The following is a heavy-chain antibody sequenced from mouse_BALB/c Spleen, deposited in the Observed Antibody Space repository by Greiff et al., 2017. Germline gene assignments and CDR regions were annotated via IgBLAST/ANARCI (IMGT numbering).Heavy chain of an antibody. CDR1: GFNIKDYY. CDR2: IDPENGDT. D-gene: IGHD2-1*01. V-gene: IGHV14-4*02. Sequence: VQLQQSGAELVRSGASVKLSCTASGFNIKDYYMHWVKQRPEQGLEWIGWIDPENGDTEYAPKFQGKATMTADTSSNTAYLQLSSLTSEDTAVYYCNAPYGNQAWFAYWGQGTLGNVS. CDR3: NAPYGNQAWFAY. J-gene: IGHJ3*01.